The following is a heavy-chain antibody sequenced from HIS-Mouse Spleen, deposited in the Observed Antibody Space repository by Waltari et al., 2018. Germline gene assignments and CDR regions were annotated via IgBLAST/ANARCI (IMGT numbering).Heavy chain of an antibody. CDR2: INPNSGGT. V-gene: IGHV1-2*02. Sequence: QVQLVQSGAEVKKPGASVKVSCKASGYTFTCYSMHWVRQAPGQGLEWMGWINPNSGGTNYAQKFQGRVTMTRDTSISTAYMELSRLRSDDTAVYYCARAQSYDFWSGYYAFDIWGQGTMVTVSS. J-gene: IGHJ3*02. CDR3: ARAQSYDFWSGYYAFDI. CDR1: GYTFTCYS. D-gene: IGHD3-3*01.